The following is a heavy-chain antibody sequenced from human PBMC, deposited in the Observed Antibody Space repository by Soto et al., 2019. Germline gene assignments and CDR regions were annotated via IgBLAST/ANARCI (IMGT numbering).Heavy chain of an antibody. Sequence: QVQPQQWGTGLLKPSETLSLTCAVYGGSFSTYYWNWIRQPPGKGLEWIGEINHSGNTQYNPSLKRRVTMSLDTSKTRVSLKLTSYCVGWLGSKGLDPWGQGTLVTVSS. J-gene: IGHJ5*02. CDR2: INHSGNT. CDR3: DP. V-gene: IGHV4-34*01. D-gene: IGHD3-22*01. CDR1: GGSFSTYY.